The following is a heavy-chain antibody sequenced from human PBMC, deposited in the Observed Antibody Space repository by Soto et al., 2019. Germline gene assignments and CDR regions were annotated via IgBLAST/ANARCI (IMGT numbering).Heavy chain of an antibody. J-gene: IGHJ4*02. CDR1: GFTFTSSA. D-gene: IGHD3-9*01. CDR2: IVVGSGNT. CDR3: AAEGNLRYFDCPPHFDY. V-gene: IGHV1-58*02. Sequence: ASVKVSCKASGFTFTSSAMQWVRQARGQRLEWIGWIVVGSGNTNYAQKFQERVTITRDMSTSTAYMELSSLRSEDTAVYYCAAEGNLRYFDCPPHFDYRGQGSSVIVSS.